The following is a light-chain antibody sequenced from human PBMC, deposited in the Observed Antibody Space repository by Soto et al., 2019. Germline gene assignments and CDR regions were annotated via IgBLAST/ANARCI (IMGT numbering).Light chain of an antibody. Sequence: QAVVTQPPSASGSPGQSVTISCTGTSSDVGDYNYISWYQQHPGKAPKLMIYEVSKRPSGVPDRFSGSKSGNTASLTVSGLQAEDEADYYCSSYAGSNNFVFGGGTKVTVL. J-gene: IGLJ2*01. CDR3: SSYAGSNNFV. V-gene: IGLV2-8*01. CDR1: SSDVGDYNY. CDR2: EVS.